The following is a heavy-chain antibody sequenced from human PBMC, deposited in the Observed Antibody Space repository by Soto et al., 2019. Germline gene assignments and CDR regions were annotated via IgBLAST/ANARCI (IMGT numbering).Heavy chain of an antibody. CDR2: VYPGDSDT. D-gene: IGHD3-16*02. J-gene: IGHJ4*02. V-gene: IGHV5-51*01. Sequence: EVQLVQSGAEVKKPGESLKISCKASGYSFTNYWIGWVRQMPGKGLEWMGIVYPGDSDTRYSPSFQGQVTISADKSISTAYLQWSSLKASDTAMYYCATSGIWGRYRQNWGFDYWGQGTLVTVSS. CDR3: ATSGIWGRYRQNWGFDY. CDR1: GYSFTNYW.